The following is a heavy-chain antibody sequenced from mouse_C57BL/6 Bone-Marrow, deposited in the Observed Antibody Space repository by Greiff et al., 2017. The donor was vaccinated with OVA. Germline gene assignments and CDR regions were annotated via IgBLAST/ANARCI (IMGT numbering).Heavy chain of an antibody. CDR2: INPYNGGT. CDR1: GYTFTDYY. CDR3: TGPSDYFDY. J-gene: IGHJ2*01. D-gene: IGHD6-1*01. V-gene: IGHV1-19*01. Sequence: VQLQQSGPVLVKPGASVKMSCKASGYTFTDYYMNWVKKSHGKSLEWIGVINPYNGGTSYNPKFKGKATLTVDKSSSTAYMELNSLTSEDSAVYYCTGPSDYFDYWGQGTTLTVSS.